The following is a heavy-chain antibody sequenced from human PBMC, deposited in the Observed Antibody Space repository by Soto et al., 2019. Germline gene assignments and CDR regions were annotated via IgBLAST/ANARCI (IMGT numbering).Heavy chain of an antibody. CDR1: GFSFNDNW. V-gene: IGHV3-74*01. D-gene: IGHD2-2*01. J-gene: IGHJ6*02. CDR3: VREMPVPIRGGYYYYSGLDA. Sequence: HPGGALRLSCAAFGFSFNDNWMHWVRQVPGKGLMWVSRLKSDGRDTIYADSVKGRFTVSRDSAKNTLYLQMNSLRVEDTAVYYCVREMPVPIRGGYYYYSGLDAWGQGTTVTVSS. CDR2: LKSDGRDT.